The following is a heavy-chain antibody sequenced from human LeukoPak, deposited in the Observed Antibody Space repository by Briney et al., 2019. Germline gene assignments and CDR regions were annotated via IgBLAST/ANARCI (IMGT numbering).Heavy chain of an antibody. V-gene: IGHV4-59*08. J-gene: IGHJ6*01. D-gene: IGHD3-3*01. CDR3: GRHLVRFLLDV. CDR2: IYYSGST. CDR1: GGSISSYY. Sequence: SETLSLTCTVSGGSISSYYWSWIRQPPGKGLEWIGYIYYSGSTNYNPSLKSRVTISVDTSKNQFSLKLSYVTDADTGVYYCGRHLVRFLLDVWGQGTTVTVSS.